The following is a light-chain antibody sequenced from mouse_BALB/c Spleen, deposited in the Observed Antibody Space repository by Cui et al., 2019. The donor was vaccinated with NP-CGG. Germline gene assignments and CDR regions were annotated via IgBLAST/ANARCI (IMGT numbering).Light chain of an antibody. J-gene: IGLJ1*01. V-gene: IGLV1*01. CDR1: TGAVTPSNY. Sequence: HAVVTQESALTTSPGETVTLTCRSSTGAVTPSNYANWVQEKPDHLFTGLIGGTNNRVPGVPARFSGSLIGDKAALTITGAQTEDEAIYFCALWYGNHWVFGGGTKLTVL. CDR2: GTN. CDR3: ALWYGNHWV.